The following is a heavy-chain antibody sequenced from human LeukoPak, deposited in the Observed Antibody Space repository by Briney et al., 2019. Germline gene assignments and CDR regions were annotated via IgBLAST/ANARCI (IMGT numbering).Heavy chain of an antibody. V-gene: IGHV4-4*02. CDR3: ARDLYGGYADAFDI. CDR2: IYHSGST. Sequence: SETLSLTCAVSGGSISSSNWWSWVRQPPGKGLEWIGEIYHSGSTNYNPSLKSRVTISVDKSKNQFSLKLSSVTAADTAVYYCARDLYGGYADAFDIWGQGTMVTVSS. CDR1: GGSISSSNW. J-gene: IGHJ3*02. D-gene: IGHD5-12*01.